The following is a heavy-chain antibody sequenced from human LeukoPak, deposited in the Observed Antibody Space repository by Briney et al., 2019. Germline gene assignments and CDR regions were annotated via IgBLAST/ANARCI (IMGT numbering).Heavy chain of an antibody. Sequence: TGGSLRLSCAASGFTFSSYAMSWVRQAPGKGLEWVSSISGSGNRTYYADSVKGRFTSSRDNSKNTLFLQMNSLRAEDTAVYYCAKNLYCGGGSCYPSALGMDVWGQGTTVTVSS. CDR3: AKNLYCGGGSCYPSALGMDV. D-gene: IGHD2-15*01. CDR1: GFTFSSYA. V-gene: IGHV3-23*01. J-gene: IGHJ6*02. CDR2: ISGSGNRT.